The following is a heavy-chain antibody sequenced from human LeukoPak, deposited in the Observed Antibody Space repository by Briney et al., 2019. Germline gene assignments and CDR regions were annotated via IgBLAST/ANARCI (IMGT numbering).Heavy chain of an antibody. V-gene: IGHV4-59*01. J-gene: IGHJ6*02. CDR1: GGSISSYY. CDR3: ASWSASSSWGQAYYYYGMGV. Sequence: SETLSLTCTVSGGSISSYYWSWIRQPPGKGLEWIGYIYYSGSTNYNPSLKSRVTISVDTSKNQFSLKLSSVTAADTAVYYCASWSASSSWGQAYYYYGMGVWGQGTTVTVSS. D-gene: IGHD6-13*01. CDR2: IYYSGST.